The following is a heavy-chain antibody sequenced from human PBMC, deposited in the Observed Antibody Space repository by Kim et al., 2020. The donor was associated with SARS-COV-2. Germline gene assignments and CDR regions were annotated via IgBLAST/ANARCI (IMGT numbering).Heavy chain of an antibody. CDR2: IWYDGSNK. Sequence: GGSLRLSCAASGFTFSSYGMHWVRQAPGKGLEWVAVIWYDGSNKYYADSVKGRFTISRDNSKNTLYLQMNSLRAEDTAVYYCARDSYVVDTAMFTWYYYYYGMDVWGQGTTVTVSS. D-gene: IGHD5-18*01. J-gene: IGHJ6*02. CDR1: GFTFSSYG. V-gene: IGHV3-33*01. CDR3: ARDSYVVDTAMFTWYYYYYGMDV.